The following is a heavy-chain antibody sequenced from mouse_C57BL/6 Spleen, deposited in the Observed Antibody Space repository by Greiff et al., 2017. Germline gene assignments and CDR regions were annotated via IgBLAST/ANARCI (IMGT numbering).Heavy chain of an antibody. CDR3: ESDGADGYGYYLDY. D-gene: IGHD2-2*01. Sequence: QVQLQQSGAELVRPGASVTLSCKASGYTFTDYEMHWVKQTPVHGLEWIGAIDPVTGGTYYNHKFKGKVILTADKSSSTPYMALRSLTSEDSAVSDSESDGADGYGYYLDYWGQGTTLTVSS. CDR2: IDPVTGGT. J-gene: IGHJ2*01. CDR1: GYTFTDYE. V-gene: IGHV1-15*01.